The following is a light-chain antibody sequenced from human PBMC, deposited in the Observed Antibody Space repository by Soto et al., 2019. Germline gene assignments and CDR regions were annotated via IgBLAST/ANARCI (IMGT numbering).Light chain of an antibody. CDR3: GAWDGSLRLYL. CDR2: DSN. J-gene: IGLJ1*01. Sequence: QSVLTQPPSVSAAPGQTVTISCSGSSSNIGNNYVSWYQQLPGAASKLLIYDSNKRPSGIPERFSAYKSGTSATLGITGLQTGDEADYYCGAWDGSLRLYLFGTGTKLTVL. V-gene: IGLV1-51*01. CDR1: SSNIGNNY.